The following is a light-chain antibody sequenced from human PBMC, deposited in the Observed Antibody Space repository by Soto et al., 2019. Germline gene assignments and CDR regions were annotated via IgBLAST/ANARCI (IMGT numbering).Light chain of an antibody. CDR1: QTISSSY. CDR3: QQYGSWT. J-gene: IGKJ1*01. Sequence: EIVLTQSPGTLSVSPGERATLSCRASQTISSSYLAWYRQKPGQAPSLLIYGTSSRATGIPDRFSGGGSGTDFTLTISRLEPEDSAIYDCQQYGSWTFGQGTKVEIK. V-gene: IGKV3-20*01. CDR2: GTS.